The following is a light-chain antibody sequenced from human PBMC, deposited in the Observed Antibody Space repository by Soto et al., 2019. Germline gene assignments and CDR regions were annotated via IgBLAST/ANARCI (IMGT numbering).Light chain of an antibody. V-gene: IGLV1-44*01. CDR1: SSNIGSNS. CDR2: TDN. J-gene: IGLJ2*01. Sequence: QSVLTQPPSASGTPGQRVTISCSGSSSNIGSNSVNWYQQLPGTTPKLLIHTDNQRPSGVPDRFSGSKSGTSASLAISGLQSEDEADYYCAAWDDSLNGHVAFGGGTKLTVL. CDR3: AAWDDSLNGHVA.